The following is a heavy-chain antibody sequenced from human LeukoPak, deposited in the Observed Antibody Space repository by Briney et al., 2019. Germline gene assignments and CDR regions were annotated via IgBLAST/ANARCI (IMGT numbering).Heavy chain of an antibody. CDR2: IKSKTDGGTT. J-gene: IGHJ1*01. V-gene: IGHV3-15*01. CDR1: GFTFSNAW. Sequence: GGSLRLSCAASGFTFSNAWMSWVRQAPGKGLEWVGRIKSKTDGGTTDYAAPVKGRFTISRDDSKNTLYLQMNSLKTEDTAVYYCTTATTYDFWSGYHQYFQLWGQGTLVTVSS. CDR3: TTATTYDFWSGYHQYFQL. D-gene: IGHD3-3*01.